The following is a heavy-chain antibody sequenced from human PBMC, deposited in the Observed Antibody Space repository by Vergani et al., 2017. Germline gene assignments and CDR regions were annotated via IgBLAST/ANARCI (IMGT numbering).Heavy chain of an antibody. D-gene: IGHD3-10*01. CDR2: IYPGDSDT. J-gene: IGHJ3*01. CDR3: ASGVHGSENGVALQL. CDR1: GYSFTSYW. Sequence: EVQLVQSGAEVQKPGESLKISCKGSGYSFTSYWIGWVRQMPGKGLEWMGIIYPGDSDTRYRPSFQGQVTISADKSISTAYLQWSSLKASDTATYFCASGVHGSENGVALQLWVQGTNITVSS. V-gene: IGHV5-51*03.